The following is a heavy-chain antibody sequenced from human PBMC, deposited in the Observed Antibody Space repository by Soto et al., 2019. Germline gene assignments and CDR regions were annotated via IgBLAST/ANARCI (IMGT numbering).Heavy chain of an antibody. CDR2: IYYSGST. V-gene: IGHV4-59*08. D-gene: IGHD2-15*01. J-gene: IGHJ4*02. Sequence: QVQLQESGPRLVKPSETLSLTCTVSGGSISSYYWSWIRQPPGKGLEWIGYIYYSGSTNYNPSLKSRVTISVDTSKNQFPLKLSSVTAADTAVYYCARRWGRSFDYWGQGTLVTVSS. CDR1: GGSISSYY. CDR3: ARRWGRSFDY.